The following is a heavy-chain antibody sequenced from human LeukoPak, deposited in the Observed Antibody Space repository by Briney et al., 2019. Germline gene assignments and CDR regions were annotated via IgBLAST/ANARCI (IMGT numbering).Heavy chain of an antibody. Sequence: SESLSLTCTVSGGSISSYYWSWIRQPPGKGLEWIAYIYYSGSTNYNPSLKSRVTISVDTSKNQFSLKLSSVTAADTAVYYCARYVWGSYPTFEDYWGQGTLVTVSS. V-gene: IGHV4-59*01. D-gene: IGHD3-16*02. CDR3: ARYVWGSYPTFEDY. J-gene: IGHJ4*02. CDR2: IYYSGST. CDR1: GGSISSYY.